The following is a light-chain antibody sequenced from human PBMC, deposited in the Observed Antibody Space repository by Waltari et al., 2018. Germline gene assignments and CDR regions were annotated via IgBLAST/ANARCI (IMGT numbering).Light chain of an antibody. CDR1: SSDVVGYNY. Sequence: QSALTQPASVSGSPGQSITISCTGTSSDVVGYNYVSWYQQHPGKAPKLMIFDVSDRPSGVSNRFSGSKSGNTASLTISGLLAEDEADYYCGSYATSSSSVVFGGGTKLTVL. CDR2: DVS. CDR3: GSYATSSSSVV. J-gene: IGLJ2*01. V-gene: IGLV2-14*03.